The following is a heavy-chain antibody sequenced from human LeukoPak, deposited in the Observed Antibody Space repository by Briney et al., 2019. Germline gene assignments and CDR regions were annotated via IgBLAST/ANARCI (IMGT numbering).Heavy chain of an antibody. J-gene: IGHJ4*02. CDR3: AKSRSGSCYWDTDY. CDR2: ISGSGGST. CDR1: GFTFSDYY. V-gene: IGHV3-23*01. Sequence: PGGSLRLSCAASGFTFSDYYMSWVRQAPGKGLEWVSVISGSGGSTYYADSVKGRFTISRDNSKNTLYLQMNSLRAEDTAVYYCAKSRSGSCYWDTDYWGQGTLVTVSS. D-gene: IGHD1-26*01.